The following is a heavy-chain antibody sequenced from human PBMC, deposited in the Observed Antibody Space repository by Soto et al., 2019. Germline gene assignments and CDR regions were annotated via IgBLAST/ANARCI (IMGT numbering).Heavy chain of an antibody. CDR2: MWHDGTNQ. CDR1: GFTFSNYV. D-gene: IGHD3-10*01. J-gene: IGHJ4*02. V-gene: IGHV3-33*01. CDR3: AREVKDSYSHDY. Sequence: QVHLVESGGGVVQPGRSLRLSCAASGFTFSNYVTHWVRLAPVKELEWVAVMWHDGTNQNYADSVKGRFTISRDNSKNTLYLQMSSLRVEDTAVYYCAREVKDSYSHDYWGQGTLVTVSS.